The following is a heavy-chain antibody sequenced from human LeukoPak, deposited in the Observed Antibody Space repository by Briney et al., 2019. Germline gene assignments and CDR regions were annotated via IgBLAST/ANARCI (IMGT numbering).Heavy chain of an antibody. CDR2: ISSSSSYI. V-gene: IGHV3-21*01. D-gene: IGHD3-22*01. CDR1: GFTFSSYA. CDR3: ARNMRSHYYDSSGYYYYMDV. J-gene: IGHJ6*03. Sequence: GGSLRLSCVASGFTFSSYAMSWVRQAPGKGLEWVSSISSSSSYIYYADSVKGRFTISRDNAKNSLYLQMNSLRAEDTAVYYCARNMRSHYYDSSGYYYYMDVWGKGTTVTVSS.